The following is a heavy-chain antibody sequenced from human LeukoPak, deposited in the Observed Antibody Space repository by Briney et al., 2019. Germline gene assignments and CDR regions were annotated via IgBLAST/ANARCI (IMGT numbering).Heavy chain of an antibody. V-gene: IGHV1-8*01. J-gene: IGHJ4*02. D-gene: IGHD6-13*01. CDR2: MNPNSGNT. Sequence: GASVKVSCKASGYTFTSYDINWVRQATGQGLEWMGWMNPNSGNTGYAQKFQGRVTMTRNTSISTAYMELSSLRSEDTAVYYCARGRCIAAAGTFPYWGQGTLVTVSS. CDR3: ARGRCIAAAGTFPY. CDR1: GYTFTSYD.